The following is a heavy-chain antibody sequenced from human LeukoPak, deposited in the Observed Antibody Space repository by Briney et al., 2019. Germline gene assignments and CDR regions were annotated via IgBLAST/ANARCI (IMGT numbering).Heavy chain of an antibody. Sequence: ASVKVSCKASGYTFTSNYMHWVRQAPGQGLEWMGVINPTGGSTSYAQKFQGRVTLTRDMSTSTDYMELRSLKSEDTAVYYCARDNSVGDIAWWFDPWGQGTLVTVSS. CDR1: GYTFTSNY. J-gene: IGHJ5*02. V-gene: IGHV1-46*01. CDR3: ARDNSVGDIAWWFDP. CDR2: INPTGGST. D-gene: IGHD3-10*01.